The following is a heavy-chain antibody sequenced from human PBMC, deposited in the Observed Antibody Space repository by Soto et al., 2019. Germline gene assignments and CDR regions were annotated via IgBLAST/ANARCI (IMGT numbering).Heavy chain of an antibody. CDR2: IIPISGTA. CDR1: GGTFSSYA. J-gene: IGHJ6*02. Sequence: QVQLVQSGAEVKKPGSSVKVSCKASGGTFSSYAISWVRQAPGHGLEWMGGIIPISGTANYAQKFQGRVTITAGESTSTAYMELSSLRSEDTAVYYCARSQGSSTSLEIYYYYYYGMDVWGQGTTVTVSS. D-gene: IGHD2-2*01. CDR3: ARSQGSSTSLEIYYYYYYGMDV. V-gene: IGHV1-69*01.